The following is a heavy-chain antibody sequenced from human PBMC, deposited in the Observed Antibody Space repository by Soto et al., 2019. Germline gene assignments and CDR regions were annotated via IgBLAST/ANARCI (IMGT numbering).Heavy chain of an antibody. CDR1: GYTLTELS. CDR3: ATDAIVHTVTSLYFDY. Sequence: ASVKVSCKVSGYTLTELSMHWVRQAPGKGLEWKGGFDPEDGETIYAQKFQGRVTMTEDTSTDTAYMELSSLRSEDTAVYYCATDAIVHTVTSLYFDYWGQGTLVTV. D-gene: IGHD4-17*01. V-gene: IGHV1-24*01. J-gene: IGHJ4*02. CDR2: FDPEDGET.